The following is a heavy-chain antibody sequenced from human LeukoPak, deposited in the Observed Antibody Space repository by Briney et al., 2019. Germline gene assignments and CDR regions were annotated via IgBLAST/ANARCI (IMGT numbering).Heavy chain of an antibody. CDR3: ARAVAAIVNWFDP. V-gene: IGHV1-2*02. D-gene: IGHD6-13*01. CDR2: ISPNSGDT. J-gene: IGHJ5*02. CDR1: GYTFAGYY. Sequence: ASVKVSCKASGYTFAGYYMHWVRQAPGQGLEWMGWISPNSGDTNNAQKFQGRVTMTSDTSISTACMELSSLTSDDTAVYYCARAVAAIVNWFDPWGQGTLVTVSS.